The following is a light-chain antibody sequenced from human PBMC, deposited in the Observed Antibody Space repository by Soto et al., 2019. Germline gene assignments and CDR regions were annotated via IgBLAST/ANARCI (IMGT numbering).Light chain of an antibody. CDR1: QNIRTY. V-gene: IGKV3-11*01. J-gene: IGKJ4*01. Sequence: IVLTQSPATLSLSPGERATLSCRAGQNIRTYLAWYQQKSGQAPRLLIHDASNRATGTPARFSGSGSGTDFTLTISSLENEDSAVYSCQQRYNWLTFGGGTKV. CDR2: DAS. CDR3: QQRYNWLT.